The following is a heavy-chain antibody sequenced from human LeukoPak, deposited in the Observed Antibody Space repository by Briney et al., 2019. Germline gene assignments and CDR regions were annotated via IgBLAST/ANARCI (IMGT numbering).Heavy chain of an antibody. CDR2: INPNSGGT. D-gene: IGHD2-21*02. CDR1: GYTFTGYY. CDR3: ALSACGGDCYSPDYAFDI. J-gene: IGHJ3*02. Sequence: ASVKVSCKASGYTFTGYYMNWVRQAPGQGLEWMGWINPNSGGTNYAQKFQGRVTMTRDTSISTAYMELSRLRSDDTAVYYCALSACGGDCYSPDYAFDIWGQGTMVTVSS. V-gene: IGHV1-2*02.